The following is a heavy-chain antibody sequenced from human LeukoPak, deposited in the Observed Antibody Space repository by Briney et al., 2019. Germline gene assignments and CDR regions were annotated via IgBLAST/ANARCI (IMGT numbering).Heavy chain of an antibody. CDR1: GYTFTSYG. Sequence: GASVKVSCKASGYTFTSYGISWVRQAPGQGLEWMGWISAYNGNTSYAQKFQGRVTMTRDTSTSTVYMELSSLRSEDTAVYYCARDSGGSGSRGNWFDPWGQGTLVTVSS. J-gene: IGHJ5*02. CDR3: ARDSGGSGSRGNWFDP. CDR2: ISAYNGNT. V-gene: IGHV1-18*01. D-gene: IGHD3-10*01.